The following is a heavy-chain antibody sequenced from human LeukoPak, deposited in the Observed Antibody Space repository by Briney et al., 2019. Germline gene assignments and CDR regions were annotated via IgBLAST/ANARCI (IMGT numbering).Heavy chain of an antibody. J-gene: IGHJ4*02. CDR2: ISWNSGSI. CDR1: GFTFDDYA. CDR3: AKDTGYSYGTVFDY. D-gene: IGHD5-18*01. V-gene: IGHV3-9*01. Sequence: PGGSLRLSCAASGFTFDDYAMHWVRQAPGKGLEWVSGISWNSGSIGYADSVKGRFTISRDNAKNSLYLQMNSLRAEDTALYYCAKDTGYSYGTVFDYWGQGTLVTVSS.